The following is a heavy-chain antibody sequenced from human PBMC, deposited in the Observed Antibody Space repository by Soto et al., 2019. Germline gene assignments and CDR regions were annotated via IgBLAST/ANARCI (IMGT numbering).Heavy chain of an antibody. D-gene: IGHD3-22*01. V-gene: IGHV4-59*01. CDR1: GVSISSYF. J-gene: IGHJ4*02. CDR2: TYHRGST. Sequence: QVQLQESGPGLVKPSETLSLTCSVSGVSISSYFWSWIRQPPGRGLEWIGYTYHRGSTNYSPSLKSRVAISLDTSENQFSLKVSSVTAADTAVYYCARDGALYDSSAYYFLYWGQGTLVAVSS. CDR3: ARDGALYDSSAYYFLY.